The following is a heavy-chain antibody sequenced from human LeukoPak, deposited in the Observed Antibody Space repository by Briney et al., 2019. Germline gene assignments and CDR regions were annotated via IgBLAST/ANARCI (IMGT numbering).Heavy chain of an antibody. CDR2: IRQGRNEK. Sequence: GGSETLLCVASGFTFSNYCMTWVRRAPGEGLEWVANIRQGRNEKYSESLKGRLISIYRDNAKKSLSLHMNDLRAEDTAVYYCARLSGDWYLVDYWGQGTLVTVSS. CDR3: ARLSGDWYLVDY. D-gene: IGHD6-19*01. J-gene: IGHJ4*02. CDR1: GFTFSNYC. V-gene: IGHV3-7*05.